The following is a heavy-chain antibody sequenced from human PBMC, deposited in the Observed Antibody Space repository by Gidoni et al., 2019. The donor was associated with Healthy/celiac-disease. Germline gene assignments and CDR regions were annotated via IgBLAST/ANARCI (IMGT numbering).Heavy chain of an antibody. D-gene: IGHD1-1*01. Sequence: EVQLVESGGGLVKPGGSLRLSCAASGFPFSSYSMNWVRQAPGKGLEWVSSISSSSSYIYYADSVKGRFTISRDNAKNSLYLQMNSLRAEDTAVYYCARDRLNWNDEGPYYFDYWGQGTLVTVSS. CDR2: ISSSSSYI. CDR1: GFPFSSYS. J-gene: IGHJ4*02. CDR3: ARDRLNWNDEGPYYFDY. V-gene: IGHV3-21*01.